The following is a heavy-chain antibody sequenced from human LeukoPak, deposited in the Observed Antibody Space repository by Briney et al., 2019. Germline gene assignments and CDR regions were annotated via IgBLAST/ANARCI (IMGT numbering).Heavy chain of an antibody. CDR3: ARQAAQLELDY. CDR2: IIPMFGTA. V-gene: IGHV1-69*13. Sequence: SVKVSCKASGGTFSSYDISWVRQAPGQGLEWMGGIIPMFGTANYAQKFQGRVTIIADESTSTAYMELSSLRSEDTAVYYCARQAAQLELDYWGQGTLVTVSS. CDR1: GGTFSSYD. J-gene: IGHJ4*02. D-gene: IGHD1-1*01.